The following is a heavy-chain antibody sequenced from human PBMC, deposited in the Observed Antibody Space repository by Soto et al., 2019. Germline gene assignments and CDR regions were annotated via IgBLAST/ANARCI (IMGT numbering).Heavy chain of an antibody. CDR2: INPHGGNT. Sequence: ASVKVSCKAPGDTFTSYYLNWVRQAPGQGLEWMGVINPHGGNTNYAQKFQGRVTMTRDTSRSTVYMELRSLRSDDTAIYYCARSSGGNFGIIIEGSNWFDPWGQGTLVTVSS. CDR3: ARSSGGNFGIIIEGSNWFDP. J-gene: IGHJ5*02. V-gene: IGHV1-46*01. CDR1: GDTFTSYY. D-gene: IGHD3-3*01.